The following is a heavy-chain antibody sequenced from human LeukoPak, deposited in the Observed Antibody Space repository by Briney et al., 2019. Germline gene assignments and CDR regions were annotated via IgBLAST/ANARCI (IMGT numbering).Heavy chain of an antibody. J-gene: IGHJ4*02. V-gene: IGHV1-69*04. Sequence: GASVKVSCKASGGTFSSYAISWVRQAPGQGLEWMGRIIPILGIANYAQKFQGRVTITADKSTSTAYMELSSLRSEDTAVYYCATDNGGLRLGELSSHFDYWGQGTLVTVSS. CDR2: IIPILGIA. CDR1: GGTFSSYA. CDR3: ATDNGGLRLGELSSHFDY. D-gene: IGHD3-16*02.